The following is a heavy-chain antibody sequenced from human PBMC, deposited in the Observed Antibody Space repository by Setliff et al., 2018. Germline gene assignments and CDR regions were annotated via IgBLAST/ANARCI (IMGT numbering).Heavy chain of an antibody. CDR3: ATSDWYAAFDH. Sequence: SLRLSCAASGFMFDDYAMAWVRQAPGKGLEWVANIKQDESEKHYVGSVEGRFTISRDNARNSVYLQMNSLRAEDAAVYYCATSDWYAAFDHWGQGTLVTVSS. D-gene: IGHD6-19*01. J-gene: IGHJ4*02. V-gene: IGHV3-7*01. CDR2: IKQDESEK. CDR1: GFMFDDYA.